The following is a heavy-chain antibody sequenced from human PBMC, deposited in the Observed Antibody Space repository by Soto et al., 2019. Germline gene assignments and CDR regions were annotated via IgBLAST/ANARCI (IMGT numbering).Heavy chain of an antibody. V-gene: IGHV3-21*01. D-gene: IGHD1-1*01. Sequence: GSLRLSCAASGFTFSSYSMNWVRQAPGKGLEWVSSISSSSSYIYYADSVKGRFTISRDNAKNSLHLQMNSLRAEDTAVYYCARDAVTSVSGERYGMDVWGQGTTVTVSS. J-gene: IGHJ6*02. CDR3: ARDAVTSVSGERYGMDV. CDR1: GFTFSSYS. CDR2: ISSSSSYI.